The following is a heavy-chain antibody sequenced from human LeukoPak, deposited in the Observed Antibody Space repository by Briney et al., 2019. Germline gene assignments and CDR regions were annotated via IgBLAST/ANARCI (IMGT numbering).Heavy chain of an antibody. V-gene: IGHV3-33*01. Sequence: GRSLRLSCAASGFTFSSYGVHWVRQTPGKGLEWVAIIYYDGSGQYYADSVKGRFTISRDNIKNTLFLQVDSLRAEDTAVYYCARQHPSYYDSSGHYLVDYWGQGTLVAVSS. J-gene: IGHJ4*02. D-gene: IGHD3-22*01. CDR2: IYYDGSGQ. CDR3: ARQHPSYYDSSGHYLVDY. CDR1: GFTFSSYG.